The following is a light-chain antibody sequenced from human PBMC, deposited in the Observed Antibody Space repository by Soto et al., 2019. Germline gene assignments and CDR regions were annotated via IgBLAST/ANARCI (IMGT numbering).Light chain of an antibody. CDR3: AAWDDSLNGWV. CDR2: EVS. J-gene: IGLJ3*02. Sequence: QSALTQPASVSGSPGQSITISCTGTHSDVGRYNYVSWYQQHPGKAPKLMIYEVSNRPSGVSNRFSGSKSGNTASLTISGLQAEDEADYYCAAWDDSLNGWVFGGGTKVTVL. CDR1: HSDVGRYNY. V-gene: IGLV2-14*01.